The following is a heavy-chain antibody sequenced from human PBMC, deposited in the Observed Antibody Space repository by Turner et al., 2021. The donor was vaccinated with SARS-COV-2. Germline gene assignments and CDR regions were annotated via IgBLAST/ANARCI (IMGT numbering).Heavy chain of an antibody. V-gene: IGHV1-24*01. J-gene: IGHJ6*02. CDR3: ATVFAVAGLSYGMDV. D-gene: IGHD6-19*01. Sequence: QVQLVQSGAEVKKPGASVKVSCKVSGYTLIELSMHWVRQAPRKGLDWMGGFDPEDVETIYAQKFQGRVTMTEDTSTDTAYMELSSLRSEDTAVYYCATVFAVAGLSYGMDVWGQGTTVTVSS. CDR1: GYTLIELS. CDR2: FDPEDVET.